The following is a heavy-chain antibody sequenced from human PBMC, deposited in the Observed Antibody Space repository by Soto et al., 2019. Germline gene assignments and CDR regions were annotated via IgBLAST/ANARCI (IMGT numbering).Heavy chain of an antibody. CDR1: GGTFSSYT. Sequence: QVQLVQSGAEVKKPGSSVKVSCKASGGTFSSYTISWVRQAPGQGLAWMGRIIPILGIANYAQKFQGRVTITADKSTSTAYMELSSLRSEDTAVYYCARDEAYCSGGSCYGMDVWGQGTTVTVSS. CDR2: IIPILGIA. CDR3: ARDEAYCSGGSCYGMDV. D-gene: IGHD2-15*01. J-gene: IGHJ6*02. V-gene: IGHV1-69*08.